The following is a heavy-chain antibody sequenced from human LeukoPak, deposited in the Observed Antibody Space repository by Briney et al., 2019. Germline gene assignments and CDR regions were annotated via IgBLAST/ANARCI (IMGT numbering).Heavy chain of an antibody. J-gene: IGHJ4*02. Sequence: ASVKVSCKVSGYTLTELSMHWVRQAPGKGLEWMGGFDPEDGETIYAQKFQGRVTMTEDTSTDTAYMELSSLRSEDTAVYYCASGFGELLFRRFDYWGQGTLVTVSS. D-gene: IGHD3-10*01. CDR2: FDPEDGET. CDR1: GYTLTELS. V-gene: IGHV1-24*01. CDR3: ASGFGELLFRRFDY.